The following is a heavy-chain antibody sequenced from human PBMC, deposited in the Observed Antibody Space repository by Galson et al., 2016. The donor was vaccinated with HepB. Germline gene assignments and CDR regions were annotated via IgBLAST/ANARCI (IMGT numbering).Heavy chain of an antibody. J-gene: IGHJ2*01. Sequence: SVKVSCKASGGTFRSYAFSWVRQAPGQGLEWMGGIIPFFGTTNYAQKFQGRVTITADESTTTVYMELSSLRSEDTAVYYCARCFDSGTFRSFCYFDLWGRGTQVTVSS. D-gene: IGHD2/OR15-2a*01. CDR2: IIPFFGTT. CDR3: ARCFDSGTFRSFCYFDL. V-gene: IGHV1-69*13. CDR1: GGTFRSYA.